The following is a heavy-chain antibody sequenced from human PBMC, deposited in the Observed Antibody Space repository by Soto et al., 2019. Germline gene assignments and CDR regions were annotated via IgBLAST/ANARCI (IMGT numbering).Heavy chain of an antibody. Sequence: QVQLQESGPGLVKPSQTLSLTCTVSGGSIISGDYYWSWIRQPPGKGLEWIGYIYYSGSTYYNPSLKSRVTISVDTSKNQFSLKLSSVTAADTAVYYCARERGYSYGYAGPDYWGQGTLVTVSS. CDR2: IYYSGST. CDR3: ARERGYSYGYAGPDY. V-gene: IGHV4-30-4*01. CDR1: GGSIISGDYY. D-gene: IGHD5-18*01. J-gene: IGHJ4*02.